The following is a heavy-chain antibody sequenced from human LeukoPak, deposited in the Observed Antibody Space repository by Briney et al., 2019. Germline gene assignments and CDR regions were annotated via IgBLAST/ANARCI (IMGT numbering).Heavy chain of an antibody. D-gene: IGHD3/OR15-3a*01. CDR1: GFTLSDYD. Sequence: GGSLRLSCAASGFTLSDYDIHWVRQAIGKGLDWVSGLGSAGDKYHAGSERGRFAISREDAENSVYLQMNGLRPEDTAIYYCARAKRETSTRPWTSGMDVWGQGTTVTVSS. J-gene: IGHJ6*02. V-gene: IGHV3-13*01. CDR3: ARAKRETSTRPWTSGMDV. CDR2: LGSAGDK.